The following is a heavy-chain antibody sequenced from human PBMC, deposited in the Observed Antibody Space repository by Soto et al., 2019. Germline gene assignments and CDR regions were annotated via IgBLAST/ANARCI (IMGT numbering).Heavy chain of an antibody. CDR2: IIPIFGTA. D-gene: IGHD6-19*01. J-gene: IGHJ6*02. V-gene: IGHV1-69*13. CDR3: ARDRYAAVAGTGAMDV. Sequence: SVKVSCKASGGTFSSYAIIWVRQAPGQGLEWMGGIIPIFGTANYAQKFQGRVTITADESTSTAYMELSSLRSEDTAVYYCARDRYAAVAGTGAMDVWGQGTTVTVSS. CDR1: GGTFSSYA.